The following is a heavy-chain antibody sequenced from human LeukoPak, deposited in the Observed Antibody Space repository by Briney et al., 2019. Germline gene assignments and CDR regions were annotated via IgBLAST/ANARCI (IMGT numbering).Heavy chain of an antibody. D-gene: IGHD1-26*01. CDR2: ISSGGII. J-gene: IGHJ5*02. CDR3: AGTGYYLP. Sequence: GGSLRLSCAASGFSISDYHMSWIRQAPGKGLEWISYISSGGIIYYADSVKGRITISRDNAKNSLFLQMNSLRGEDTAVYYCAGTGYYLPWGQGTLVTVSS. CDR1: GFSISDYH. V-gene: IGHV3-11*04.